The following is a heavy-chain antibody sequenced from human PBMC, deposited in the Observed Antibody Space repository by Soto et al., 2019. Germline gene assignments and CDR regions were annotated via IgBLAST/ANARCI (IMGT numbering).Heavy chain of an antibody. CDR2: IVVGSGNT. J-gene: IGHJ3*02. V-gene: IGHV1-58*01. D-gene: IGHD3-3*01. CDR3: ARVVVATNGFDI. CDR1: GFTFTSSA. Sequence: SVKVSCKASGFTFTSSAVQWVRQARGQRLEWIGWIVVGSGNTNYAQKFQERVTITRDMSTSTAYMELSSLRSGDTAVYYCARVVVATNGFDIWGQGSIVTV.